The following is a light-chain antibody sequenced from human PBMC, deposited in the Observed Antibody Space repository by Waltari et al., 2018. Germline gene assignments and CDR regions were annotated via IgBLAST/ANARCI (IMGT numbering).Light chain of an antibody. V-gene: IGKV1-39*01. CDR1: ESISNY. CDR2: SAS. CDR3: QQSYNTPFT. Sequence: DIQMTQSPFSLSSSLGDRVTITCRASESISNYVNWYQQKPGRAPKVLIYSASSLQSGVPSRFSGSGSWTDFTLTISSLQPEDSATYYCQQSYNTPFTFGQGTKLEIK. J-gene: IGKJ2*01.